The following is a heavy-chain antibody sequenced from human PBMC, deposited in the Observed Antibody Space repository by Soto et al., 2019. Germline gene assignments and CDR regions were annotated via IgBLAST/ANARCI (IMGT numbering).Heavy chain of an antibody. J-gene: IGHJ3*02. CDR2: INPNSGGT. Sequence: GGSVEVSCKASGYTLTRYYMHWVRQGPGQGLEWMGWINPNSGGTNYAQKFQGWVTMTRDTSISTAYMELSRLRSDDTAVYYCARAHSSGWALDAFDIWGQGTMVTVSS. CDR1: GYTLTRYY. CDR3: ARAHSSGWALDAFDI. D-gene: IGHD6-19*01. V-gene: IGHV1-2*04.